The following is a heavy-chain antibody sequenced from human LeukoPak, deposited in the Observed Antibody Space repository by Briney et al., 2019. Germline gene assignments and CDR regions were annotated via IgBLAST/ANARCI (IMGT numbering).Heavy chain of an antibody. J-gene: IGHJ4*02. CDR2: ISGSGGST. Sequence: GGSLGLSCAASGFTFSSYAMSWVRQAPGKGLEWVSAISGSGGSTYYADSVKGRSTISRDNSKNTLYLQMNSLRAEDTAVYYCAKDLGFPATRSSSWPLDYWGQGTLVTVSS. V-gene: IGHV3-23*01. CDR3: AKDLGFPATRSSSWPLDY. CDR1: GFTFSSYA. D-gene: IGHD6-13*01.